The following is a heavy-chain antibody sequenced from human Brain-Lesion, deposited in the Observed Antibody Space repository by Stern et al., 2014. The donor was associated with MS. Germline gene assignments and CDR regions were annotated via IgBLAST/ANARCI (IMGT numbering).Heavy chain of an antibody. Sequence: EVQLVESGGDLGHPGRSLRLSCAAFGFTFDDYAMHWVRQAPGKGLAWVAGISWNSGTIGYADSVKGRFTTSRDNAYSSLYLQMNSLRPEDTALYYCARDITGSSAYFAYWGPGTLVTVSS. J-gene: IGHJ4*02. CDR3: ARDITGSSAYFAY. CDR2: ISWNSGTI. V-gene: IGHV3-9*01. CDR1: GFTFDDYA. D-gene: IGHD1-14*01.